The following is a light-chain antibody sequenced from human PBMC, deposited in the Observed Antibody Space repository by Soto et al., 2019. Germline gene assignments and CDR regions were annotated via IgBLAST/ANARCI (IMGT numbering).Light chain of an antibody. CDR2: RNS. V-gene: IGLV1-47*01. Sequence: QSVLTQPPSASGTPGQWVTISCSGGSSNIGTNHVYWYQHLPGAAPKLLIYRNSLRPSGVPDRFSGSNSGTSASLAISGLRSDDEADYYCSSSAGIYHYLVFGGGTKLTVL. J-gene: IGLJ3*02. CDR3: SSSAGIYHYLV. CDR1: SSNIGTNH.